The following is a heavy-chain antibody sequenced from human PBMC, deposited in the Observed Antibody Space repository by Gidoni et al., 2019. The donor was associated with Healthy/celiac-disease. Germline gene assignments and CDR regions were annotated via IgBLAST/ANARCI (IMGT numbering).Heavy chain of an antibody. J-gene: IGHJ3*02. V-gene: IGHV3-30*18. CDR1: GFTFSSSG. Sequence: QVQLVESGGGVVPPGRSLRLSCASSGFTFSSSGMHWVRQAPGKGLEWVAVISYDGSNKYYADSVKGRFTISRDNSKNTLYLQMNSLRAEDTAVYYCAKATDYPAKWELWGNDAFDIWGQGTMVTVSS. CDR3: AKATDYPAKWELWGNDAFDI. D-gene: IGHD1-26*01. CDR2: ISYDGSNK.